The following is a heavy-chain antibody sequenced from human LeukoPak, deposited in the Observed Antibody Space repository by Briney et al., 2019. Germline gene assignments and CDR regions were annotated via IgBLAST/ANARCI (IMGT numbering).Heavy chain of an antibody. CDR2: IYYSGST. CDR1: GGSISSYY. D-gene: IGHD1-26*01. J-gene: IGHJ4*02. V-gene: IGHV4-59*08. Sequence: SETLSLTCTVSGGSISSYYWSWIRQPPGKGLEWIGYIYYSGSTNYNPSLKSRVTISVDTSKNQFSLKLSSVTAADTAVYYCATDNAQWELPYWGQGTLVTVSS. CDR3: ATDNAQWELPY.